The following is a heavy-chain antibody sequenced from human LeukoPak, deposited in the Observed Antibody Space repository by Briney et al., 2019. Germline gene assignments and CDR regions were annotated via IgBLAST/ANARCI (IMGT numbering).Heavy chain of an antibody. CDR3: ARLSSGSYSAFDI. CDR1: GFTFSSYS. CDR2: ISSSSSYI. D-gene: IGHD1-26*01. J-gene: IGHJ3*02. V-gene: IGHV3-21*01. Sequence: GGSLRLSCAASGFTFSSYSMNWVRQAPGKGLEWVSSISSSSSYIYYADSVKGRFTISRDNAKNSLYLQMNSLRAEDTAVYYCARLSSGSYSAFDIWGQGTMVTVSS.